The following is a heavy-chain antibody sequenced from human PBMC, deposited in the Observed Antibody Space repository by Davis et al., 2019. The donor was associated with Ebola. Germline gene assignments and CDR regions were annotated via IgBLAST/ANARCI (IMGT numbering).Heavy chain of an antibody. J-gene: IGHJ4*02. CDR2: IHPSDSDT. D-gene: IGHD4-11*01. CDR1: GYSFTSYW. Sequence: GASLNISCKASGYSFTSYWIGWVRQTPGKGLEWMGIIHPSDSDTRYRPPLQGQVTMSVDTAISTAYLHWSSLRASDTAMYFCARRRVDYTWDYWGQGTLVSVSS. V-gene: IGHV5-51*01. CDR3: ARRRVDYTWDY.